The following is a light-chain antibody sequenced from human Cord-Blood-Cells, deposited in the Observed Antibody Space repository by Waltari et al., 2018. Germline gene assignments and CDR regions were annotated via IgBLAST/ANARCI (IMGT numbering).Light chain of an antibody. CDR3: QQSYSTPLT. Sequence: DIQMTQSPSSLSASVGDRVTITCRASQSISSYLNWYQQKPGKAPKLLIYAASSLQSGVPSRFSGNGSWTDFTLTISSLQPEDFATYYCQQSYSTPLTVGGGTKVEIK. V-gene: IGKV1-39*01. CDR1: QSISSY. CDR2: AAS. J-gene: IGKJ4*01.